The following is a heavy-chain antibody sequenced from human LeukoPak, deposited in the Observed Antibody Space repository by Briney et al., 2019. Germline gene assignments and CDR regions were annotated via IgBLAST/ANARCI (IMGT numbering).Heavy chain of an antibody. CDR2: IRYDGSNE. V-gene: IGHV3-30*02. CDR1: GFTFSTYG. CDR3: AKVSVAGTEFDY. D-gene: IGHD6-19*01. Sequence: GGSLRLSCAASGFTFSTYGMHWVRQGPGKGLEWVAFIRYDGSNEYYGDSVKGRFTISRDNSKNTLHLQMNSLSAEDTAVYYCAKVSVAGTEFDYWGQGTLVTVSS. J-gene: IGHJ4*02.